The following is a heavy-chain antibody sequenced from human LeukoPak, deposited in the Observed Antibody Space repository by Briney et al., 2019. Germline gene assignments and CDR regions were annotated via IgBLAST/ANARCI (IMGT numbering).Heavy chain of an antibody. V-gene: IGHV6-1*01. J-gene: IGHJ2*01. CDR3: ARSRNKYFDL. Sequence: SQTLSLTCAISGDSVSSNSADWNWIGLSSSRGLEGLGRTYYRSKWFHDYAVSVNSPITINADTSKNQFSLQLNSVTPEDTAVYYCARSRNKYFDLWGRGTLVTVSS. CDR1: GDSVSSNSAD. CDR2: TYYRSKWFH.